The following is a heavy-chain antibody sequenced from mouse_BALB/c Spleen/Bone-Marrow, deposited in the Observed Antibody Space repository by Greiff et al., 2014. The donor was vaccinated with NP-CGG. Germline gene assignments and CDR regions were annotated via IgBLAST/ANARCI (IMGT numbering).Heavy chain of an antibody. CDR1: GFTFTDYY. V-gene: IGHV7-3*02. CDR2: IRNKSNGYIT. D-gene: IGHD1-1*01. J-gene: IGHJ4*01. CDR3: ARDYYGNIYAMDY. Sequence: EVKLQESGGGLVQPGGSLRLSCATSGFTFTDYYMSWVRQPPGKALEWLGSIRNKSNGYITEYSASVKGRFTISRDNSQSILYLQMNTLRAEDSATYYYARDYYGNIYAMDYWGQGTSVTVSS.